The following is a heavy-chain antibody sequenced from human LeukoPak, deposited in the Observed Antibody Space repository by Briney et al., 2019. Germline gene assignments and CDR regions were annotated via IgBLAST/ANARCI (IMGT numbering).Heavy chain of an antibody. J-gene: IGHJ4*02. CDR3: AKGCIVVVVAVTDRYFGY. CDR1: GFTFSSYA. CDR2: ISASGGRT. D-gene: IGHD2-15*01. Sequence: VGSLKLSCAASGFTFSSYAMSWVSEAPGKGQACVSAISASGGRTYYADFVKGRFTIYRDNSKNTLYLEMNSQRAGDRGVYYCAKGCIVVVVAVTDRYFGYCGQGNRVTVTA. V-gene: IGHV3-23*01.